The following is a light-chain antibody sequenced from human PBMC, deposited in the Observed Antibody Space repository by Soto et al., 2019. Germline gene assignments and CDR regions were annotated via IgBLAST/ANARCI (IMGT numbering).Light chain of an antibody. J-gene: IGKJ2*01. CDR2: AAS. CDR1: QSISNS. V-gene: IGKV1-39*01. CDR3: QQSSATPYT. Sequence: DIQMTQSPSSLSASVGDRVTISCWASQSISNSLNWYQQKPGNAPKVLIYAASNLQSGVPSKFSGSGSGTDFTLTIDSLQPEDFAIYYCQQSSATPYTFGQGTKLEIK.